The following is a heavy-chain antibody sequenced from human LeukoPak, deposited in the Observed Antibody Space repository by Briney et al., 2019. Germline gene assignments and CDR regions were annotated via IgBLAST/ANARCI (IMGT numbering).Heavy chain of an antibody. V-gene: IGHV3-23*01. Sequence: GGSLRLSCAASGFIFSSYAMSWVRQAPGKGLEWVSGISGSGDRTYYADSVKGRFTISRDNSQNTLYLQMNSLRAGDTALYYCAKTSNTYYDPPFFAFDIWGQGTMVTVSS. CDR3: AKTSNTYYDPPFFAFDI. CDR2: ISGSGDRT. J-gene: IGHJ3*02. CDR1: GFIFSSYA. D-gene: IGHD3-22*01.